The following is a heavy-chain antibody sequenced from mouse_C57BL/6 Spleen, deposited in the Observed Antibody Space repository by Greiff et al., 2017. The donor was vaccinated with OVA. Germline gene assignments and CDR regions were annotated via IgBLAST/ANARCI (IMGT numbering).Heavy chain of an antibody. D-gene: IGHD1-1*01. J-gene: IGHJ3*01. V-gene: IGHV5-12*01. Sequence: EVKLVESGGGLVQPGGSLKLSCAASGFTFSDYYMYWVRQTPEKRLEWVAYISNGGGSTYYPDTVKGRFTISRDNAKNTLYLQMSRLQSEDTAMYYCATNYYGSSYGFAYWGQGTLVTVSA. CDR2: ISNGGGST. CDR3: ATNYYGSSYGFAY. CDR1: GFTFSDYY.